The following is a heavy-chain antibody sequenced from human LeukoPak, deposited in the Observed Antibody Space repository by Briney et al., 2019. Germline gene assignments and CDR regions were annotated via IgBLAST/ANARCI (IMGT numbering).Heavy chain of an antibody. J-gene: IGHJ1*01. CDR3: AKWASSGYYFHH. D-gene: IGHD3-22*01. V-gene: IGHV3-30*02. CDR1: GFPFSTHG. CDR2: IRYDGSNK. Sequence: GSLRLSCAASGFPFSTHGMHWVRQAPGKGLEWVAFIRYDGSNKYYADSVKGRFTISRDNSKNTLYLQINSLRAEDTAVYYCAKWASSGYYFHHWGQGTLVTVSS.